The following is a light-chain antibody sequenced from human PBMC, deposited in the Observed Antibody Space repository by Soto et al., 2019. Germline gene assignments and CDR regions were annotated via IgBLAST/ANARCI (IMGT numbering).Light chain of an antibody. CDR2: GAS. V-gene: IGKV3-15*01. CDR1: QSVNSN. Sequence: EIVMTQSPATLSVSPGERATLSCRASQSVNSNLAWYQQKPGQAPRLLIYGASTRATGIPARFSGSGSGTEFTLTISSLQSEDFAVYYCQQYNNWPQTFDQGTKVEIK. J-gene: IGKJ1*01. CDR3: QQYNNWPQT.